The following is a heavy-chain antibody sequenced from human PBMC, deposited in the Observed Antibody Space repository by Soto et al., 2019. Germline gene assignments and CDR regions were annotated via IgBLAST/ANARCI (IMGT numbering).Heavy chain of an antibody. Sequence: SGPTLVNPTQTLTLTCTFSGFSLSTSGMRVSWIRQPPGKALEWLARIDWDDDKFYSTSLKTRRTISKDTSKNQVVLTMTNMDPVDTATYYCARFFTPSGAFDIWGQGTMVTVSS. J-gene: IGHJ3*02. V-gene: IGHV2-70*04. CDR1: GFSLSTSGMR. CDR2: IDWDDDK. CDR3: ARFFTPSGAFDI.